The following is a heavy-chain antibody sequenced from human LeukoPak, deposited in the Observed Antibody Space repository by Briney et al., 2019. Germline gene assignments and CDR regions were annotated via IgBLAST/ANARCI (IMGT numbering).Heavy chain of an antibody. V-gene: IGHV3-30-3*01. D-gene: IGHD5-24*01. CDR3: ARDLRDGYNSYYFDY. CDR2: ISYDGSNK. CDR1: GFTFSSYA. J-gene: IGHJ4*02. Sequence: GSLRLSCAASGFTFSSYAMHWVRQAPGKGLEWVAVISYDGSNKYYADSVKGRFTISRDNSKNTLYLQMNSLRAEDTAVYYCARDLRDGYNSYYFDYWGQGTLVTVSS.